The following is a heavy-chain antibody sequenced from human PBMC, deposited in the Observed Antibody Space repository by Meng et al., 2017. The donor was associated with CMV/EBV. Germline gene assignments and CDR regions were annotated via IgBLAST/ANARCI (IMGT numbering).Heavy chain of an antibody. Sequence: ASVKVSCKASGYTFTSYYMHWVRQAPGQGLEWMGIINPSGGSTSYAQKFQGRVTMTRDTSTSTVYMELSSLRSEDTAVYYCARDLYCSSTSCYLGYYYYYGMDVWGQGTTVTVSS. V-gene: IGHV1-46*01. D-gene: IGHD2-2*01. CDR2: INPSGGST. J-gene: IGHJ6*02. CDR3: ARDLYCSSTSCYLGYYYYYGMDV. CDR1: GYTFTSYY.